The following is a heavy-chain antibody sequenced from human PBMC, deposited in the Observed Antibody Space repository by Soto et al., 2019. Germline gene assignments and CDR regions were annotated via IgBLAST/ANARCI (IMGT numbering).Heavy chain of an antibody. V-gene: IGHV3-30-3*01. CDR1: GFTFSSYA. J-gene: IGHJ4*02. Sequence: GGSLRLSCAASGFTFSSYAMHWVRQAPGKGLEWVAVISYDGSNKYYADSVKGRFTISRDNSKNTLYLQMNSLRAEDTAVYYCARDLAARESYYFDYWGQGTLVTVSS. CDR3: ARDLAARESYYFDY. D-gene: IGHD6-6*01. CDR2: ISYDGSNK.